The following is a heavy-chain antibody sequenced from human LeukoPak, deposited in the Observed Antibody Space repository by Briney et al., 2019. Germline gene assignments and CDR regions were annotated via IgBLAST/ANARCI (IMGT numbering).Heavy chain of an antibody. J-gene: IGHJ4*02. Sequence: PGGSLRLSCAASGFTFSSYAMHWVRQAPGKGLEWVAGISYDGSNKYYADSVKGRFTISRDNSKNTLYLQMNSLRAEDTAVYYCARDGPRGPYDSSGYYDYWGQGTLVTVSS. D-gene: IGHD3-22*01. V-gene: IGHV3-30-3*01. CDR3: ARDGPRGPYDSSGYYDY. CDR1: GFTFSSYA. CDR2: ISYDGSNK.